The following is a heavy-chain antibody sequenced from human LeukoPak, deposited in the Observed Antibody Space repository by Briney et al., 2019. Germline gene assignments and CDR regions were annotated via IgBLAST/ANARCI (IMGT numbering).Heavy chain of an antibody. J-gene: IGHJ3*02. D-gene: IGHD3-16*02. Sequence: SETLSLTCAVYGGSFSGYYWSWIRQPPGKGLEWIGYIYYSGSTNYNPSLKSRVTISVDTSKNQFSLKLSSVTAADTAVYYCARVTYYDYIWGSYRATDAFDIWGQGTMVTVSS. V-gene: IGHV4-59*01. CDR1: GGSFSGYY. CDR3: ARVTYYDYIWGSYRATDAFDI. CDR2: IYYSGST.